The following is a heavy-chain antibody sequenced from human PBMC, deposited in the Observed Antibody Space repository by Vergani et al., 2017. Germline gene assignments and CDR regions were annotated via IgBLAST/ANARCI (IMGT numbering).Heavy chain of an antibody. D-gene: IGHD5-18*01. CDR2: IRNKAYGGTT. J-gene: IGHJ4*02. CDR3: SRGRGCSFGYSGY. CDR1: GFSFGDYA. Sequence: EVQLVESGGGLVPPGRSLRLPCAASGFSFGDYAMTWVRQAPGKGLEWVAFIRNKAYGGTTEYAASVKGRFTISRDDSKRLAYLQLSGLKAEDTAVYFCSRGRGCSFGYSGYWGQGTLVTVSS. V-gene: IGHV3-49*04.